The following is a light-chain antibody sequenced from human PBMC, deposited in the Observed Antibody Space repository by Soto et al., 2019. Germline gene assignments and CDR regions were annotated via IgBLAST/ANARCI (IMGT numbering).Light chain of an antibody. CDR1: STDVGAYNY. V-gene: IGLV2-14*01. CDR3: NSYAGSSTRVV. J-gene: IGLJ1*01. CDR2: GVS. Sequence: QSVLTQPASVSGAPGQWVTISCTGTSTDVGAYNYVSWYQQHPGKAPKLMMYGVSNRPSGVSNRFSGSKSGNTASLTISGLQAEDEADYYCNSYAGSSTRVVFGAGTKLTVL.